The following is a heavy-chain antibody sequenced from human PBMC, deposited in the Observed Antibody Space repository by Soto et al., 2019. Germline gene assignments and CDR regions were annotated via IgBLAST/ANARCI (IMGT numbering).Heavy chain of an antibody. V-gene: IGHV3-53*04. Sequence: EVQLVESGGGLVQPGGSLRLSCAASGFTVSSNYMSWVRQAPGKGLEWVSVIYSGGSTYYADSVKGRFTISRHNSKNTLYLQMNSLRAEDTAVYYCVTELLYCSGGSCYSGDYWGQGTLVTVSS. CDR2: IYSGGST. CDR1: GFTVSSNY. J-gene: IGHJ4*02. D-gene: IGHD2-15*01. CDR3: VTELLYCSGGSCYSGDY.